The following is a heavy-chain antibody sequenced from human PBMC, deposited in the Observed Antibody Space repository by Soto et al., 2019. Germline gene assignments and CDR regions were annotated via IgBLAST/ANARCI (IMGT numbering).Heavy chain of an antibody. CDR2: IHHSGST. V-gene: IGHV4-4*02. Sequence: QMQLQESGPGLVKASETLSLTCAVSGASISSEQYWTWVRQPPGKGLEWIGDIHHSGSTNNNPSLRSRLIMSVDTSKNQFSLNLNSVTAADTAVYYCASSFGWYAIDQWGQGTLVTVSS. CDR3: ASSFGWYAIDQ. D-gene: IGHD6-19*01. CDR1: GASISSEQY. J-gene: IGHJ4*02.